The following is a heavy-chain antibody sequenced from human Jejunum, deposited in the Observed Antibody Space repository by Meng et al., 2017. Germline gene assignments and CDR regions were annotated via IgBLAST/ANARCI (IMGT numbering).Heavy chain of an antibody. J-gene: IGHJ5*02. Sequence: GGSLRLFCAASGFSFSSYGMNWVRQAPGKGLEWVSYISGNGYKTYYADSVKGRFTISRDNAENSLYLQMNSLRAEDTAVYYCARDRSGYYKWFDPWGQGTLVTVSS. CDR2: ISGNGYKT. D-gene: IGHD3-9*01. CDR3: ARDRSGYYKWFDP. V-gene: IGHV3-48*03. CDR1: GFSFSSYG.